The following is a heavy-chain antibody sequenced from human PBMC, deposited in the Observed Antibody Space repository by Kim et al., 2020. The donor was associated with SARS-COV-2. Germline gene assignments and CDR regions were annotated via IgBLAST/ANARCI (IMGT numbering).Heavy chain of an antibody. D-gene: IGHD4-17*01. CDR3: ARDYRTTVVTPLEGY. CDR2: IIPILGIA. J-gene: IGHJ4*02. CDR1: GGTFSSYA. Sequence: SVKVSCKASGGTFSSYAISWVRQAPGQGLEWMGRIIPILGIANYAQKFQGRVTITADKSTSTAYMELSSLRSEDTAVYYCARDYRTTVVTPLEGYWGQGTLVTVSS. V-gene: IGHV1-69*04.